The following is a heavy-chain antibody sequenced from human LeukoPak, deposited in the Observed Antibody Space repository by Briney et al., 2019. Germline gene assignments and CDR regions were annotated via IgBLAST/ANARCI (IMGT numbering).Heavy chain of an antibody. CDR2: ISSSSTI. CDR3: ARDPGGTQGG. D-gene: IGHD1-26*01. J-gene: IGHJ4*02. CDR1: GFTFSSYS. Sequence: PGGSLRLSCAASGFTFSSYSMNWVRQAPGKGLEWVSYISSSSTIYYADSVKGRFTISRDNAKNSLYLQMNSPRAEDTAVYYCARDPGGTQGGWGQGTLVTVSS. V-gene: IGHV3-48*01.